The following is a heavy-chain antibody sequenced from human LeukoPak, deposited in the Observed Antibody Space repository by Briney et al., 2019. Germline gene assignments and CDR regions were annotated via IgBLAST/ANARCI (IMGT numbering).Heavy chain of an antibody. CDR3: AKDLGVTTDFDY. CDR1: GFTFRNYA. CDR2: VRGGGITT. D-gene: IGHD1-26*01. Sequence: GGSLRLSCAASGFTFRNYAMSWVRQAPGKGLEWVATVRGGGITTFYADSVKGRFTISRDNSKNTLYLQMYSLRAEDTAVYYCAKDLGVTTDFDYWGQGTLVTVSS. J-gene: IGHJ4*02. V-gene: IGHV3-23*01.